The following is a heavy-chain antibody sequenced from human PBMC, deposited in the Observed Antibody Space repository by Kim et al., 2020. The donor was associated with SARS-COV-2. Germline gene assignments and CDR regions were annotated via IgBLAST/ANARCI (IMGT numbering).Heavy chain of an antibody. D-gene: IGHD2-21*01. CDR3: ARDNIDWAFDI. CDR2: ITPIDGFT. Sequence: ASVKVSCKASGYRFTSNKMHWVRQAHGQGLEWMGIITPIDGFTVYAQNLQGRFTVTRDTYTTTVYMELSSLRSDDTAVYYCARDNIDWAFDIWGQGTMVIVSS. J-gene: IGHJ3*02. V-gene: IGHV1-46*04. CDR1: GYRFTSNK.